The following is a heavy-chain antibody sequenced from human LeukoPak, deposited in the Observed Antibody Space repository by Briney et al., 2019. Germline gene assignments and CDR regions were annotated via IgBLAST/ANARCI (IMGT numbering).Heavy chain of an antibody. Sequence: ASVKVSCKASGYTFTSYYMHWVRQAPGQGLEWMGIINPSGGSTSYAQKFQGRVTMTRDTSTSTVYMELSSLRSEDTAVYYCARGSRYFDWPLEDAFDIWGQGTMVTVSS. V-gene: IGHV1-46*01. D-gene: IGHD3-9*01. CDR3: ARGSRYFDWPLEDAFDI. CDR1: GYTFTSYY. J-gene: IGHJ3*02. CDR2: INPSGGST.